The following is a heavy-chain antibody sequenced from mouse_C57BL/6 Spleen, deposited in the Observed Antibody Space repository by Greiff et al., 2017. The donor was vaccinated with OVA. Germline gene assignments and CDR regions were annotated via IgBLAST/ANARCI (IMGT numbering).Heavy chain of an antibody. CDR2: IYIGNGYT. CDR1: GYTFTSYG. Sequence: EVKLVESGAELVRPGSSVKMSCKTSGYTFTSYGINWVKQRPGQGLEWIGYIYIGNGYTEYNEKFKGKATLTSDTSSSTAYMQLSSLTSEDSAIYFCASGITTVVEGKTPFAYWGQGTLVTVSA. J-gene: IGHJ3*01. D-gene: IGHD1-1*01. V-gene: IGHV1-58*01. CDR3: ASGITTVVEGKTPFAY.